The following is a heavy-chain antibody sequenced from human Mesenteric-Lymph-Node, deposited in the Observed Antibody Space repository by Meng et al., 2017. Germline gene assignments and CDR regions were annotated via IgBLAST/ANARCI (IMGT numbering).Heavy chain of an antibody. V-gene: IGHV1-69*05. CDR3: ARVIAAAGLFDY. CDR1: GGTFSSYG. Sequence: SVKVSCKASGGTFSSYGLNWVRQTPGQEIEWMGGIIPMFGTTNNAQKFQGRVTITTDESTSTAYMELSSLRSEDTAVYYCARVIAAAGLFDYWGQGTLVTVSS. CDR2: IIPMFGTT. J-gene: IGHJ4*02. D-gene: IGHD6-13*01.